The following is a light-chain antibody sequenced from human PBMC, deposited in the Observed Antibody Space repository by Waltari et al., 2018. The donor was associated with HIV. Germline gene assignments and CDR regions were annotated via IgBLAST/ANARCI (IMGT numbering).Light chain of an antibody. CDR1: SSNIGSNT. CDR2: SNN. V-gene: IGLV1-44*01. CDR3: AAWDDSLNGWV. Sequence: QSVLTQPPSASGTPGHRVTIPCSGSSSNIGSNTVTWYQQLPGTAPKLLIYSNNQRPSGVPDRFSGSKSGTSASLAISGLQSEDEAEYYCAAWDDSLNGWVFGGGTKLTVL. J-gene: IGLJ3*02.